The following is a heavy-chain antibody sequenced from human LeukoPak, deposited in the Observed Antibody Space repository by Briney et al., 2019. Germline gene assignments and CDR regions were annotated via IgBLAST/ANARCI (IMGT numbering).Heavy chain of an antibody. J-gene: IGHJ4*02. Sequence: PSETLSLTCSVSGGSISSYYWSWIRQPPGKGQEWTGYIYYSGSTNYNPSLKSRVTISVDTSKNQFSLKLSSVTAADTAVYYCARPKVSGWYLGFDYWGQGTLVTVSS. CDR2: IYYSGST. D-gene: IGHD6-19*01. CDR3: ARPKVSGWYLGFDY. CDR1: GGSISSYY. V-gene: IGHV4-59*01.